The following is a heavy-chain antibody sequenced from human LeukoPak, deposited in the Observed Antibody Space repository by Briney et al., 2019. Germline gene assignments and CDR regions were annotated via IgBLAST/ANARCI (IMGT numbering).Heavy chain of an antibody. CDR2: ISYDGSNK. V-gene: IGHV3-30-3*01. CDR1: GFTFSSYA. CDR3: ARSWDSSSWYYFDY. J-gene: IGHJ4*02. Sequence: GGSLRLSCAASGFTFSSYAMHWVRQAPGKGLEWVAVISYDGSNKYYADSVKGRFTISRDNSKNTLYLQMNSLRAEDTAVYYCARSWDSSSWYYFDYWGQGTLVTVSS. D-gene: IGHD6-13*01.